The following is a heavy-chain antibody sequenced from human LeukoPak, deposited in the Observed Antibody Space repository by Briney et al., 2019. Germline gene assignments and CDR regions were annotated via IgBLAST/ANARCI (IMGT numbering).Heavy chain of an antibody. J-gene: IGHJ4*02. CDR2: ISSNGDDT. V-gene: IGHV3-64*01. D-gene: IGHD6-19*01. Sequence: GGSLRLSCAASGXIFGRFAMHWVRQAPGKGPEYVSAISSNGDDTYYANSVKGRFTISRDNSKNTLYLQMDSLRAEDMGVYYCARDKEGSGWAYYLDYWGQGTLVTVSS. CDR3: ARDKEGSGWAYYLDY. CDR1: GXIFGRFA.